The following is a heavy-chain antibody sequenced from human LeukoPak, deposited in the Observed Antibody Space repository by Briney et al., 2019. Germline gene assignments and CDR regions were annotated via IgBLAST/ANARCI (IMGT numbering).Heavy chain of an antibody. CDR1: GFTFSSYA. CDR3: AKGGAEAGTLYLEY. Sequence: GGSLRLSCAASGFTFSSYAMTWVRQAPGEGLEWVSAISGSGGNTYYADSVKGRFTISRDNSKNTLYLQMNSLSAEDTAVYYCAKGGAEAGTLYLEYWGQGTLVTVSS. D-gene: IGHD6-13*01. V-gene: IGHV3-23*01. J-gene: IGHJ4*02. CDR2: ISGSGGNT.